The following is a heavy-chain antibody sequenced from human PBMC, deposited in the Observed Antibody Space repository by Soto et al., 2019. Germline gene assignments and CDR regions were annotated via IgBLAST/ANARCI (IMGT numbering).Heavy chain of an antibody. Sequence: EVQLLASGGGLVQPGGSLSLSCAASGFTFSSYAMSWVRQAPGKGLEWVSAISGSGGSTYYADSAKGRFTNSRDNSKNTLDQQRNSLRAEDTAVYNCAKEGAYCSGGSCAGYRGQGTLVTV. CDR1: GFTFSSYA. CDR3: AKEGAYCSGGSCAGY. J-gene: IGHJ4*02. CDR2: ISGSGGST. V-gene: IGHV3-23*01. D-gene: IGHD2-15*01.